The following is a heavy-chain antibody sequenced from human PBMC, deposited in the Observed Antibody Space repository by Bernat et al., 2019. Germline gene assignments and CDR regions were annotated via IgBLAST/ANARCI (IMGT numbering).Heavy chain of an antibody. CDR1: GGSISSSSYY. CDR3: ARLLRSLYYFDY. J-gene: IGHJ4*02. CDR2: IYYSGST. Sequence: QLQLQESGPGLVKPSETLSLTCTVSGGSISSSSYYWGWIRQPPGKGLEWIGSIYYSGSTYYNPSLKSRVTISVDTSKNQFSLKLSSVTAADTAVYYRARLLRSLYYFDYRGQGTLVTVSS. D-gene: IGHD3-3*01. V-gene: IGHV4-39*01.